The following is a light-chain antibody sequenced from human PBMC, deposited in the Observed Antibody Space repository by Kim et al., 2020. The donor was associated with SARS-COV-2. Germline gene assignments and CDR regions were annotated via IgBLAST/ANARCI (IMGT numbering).Light chain of an antibody. Sequence: GQRADISCSGSNSNSGSNSIYWYQQPPGAAPQLLVYRNDQRRSGVPDRISASKSGTAGSLAISGLRSEDEADYYCAAWDDSLSGVVFGGGTQLTVL. J-gene: IGLJ3*02. CDR2: RND. V-gene: IGLV1-47*01. CDR1: NSNSGSNS. CDR3: AAWDDSLSGVV.